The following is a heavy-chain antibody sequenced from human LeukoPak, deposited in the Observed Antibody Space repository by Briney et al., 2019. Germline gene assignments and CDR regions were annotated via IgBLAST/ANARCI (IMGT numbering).Heavy chain of an antibody. D-gene: IGHD3-22*01. Sequence: SETLSLTCAVYGGSFSGYYWSWIRQPPGKGLEWIGEINHSGSTNYHPSLTSRVTISVDTSKNQFSLKLSSVTAADTAVYYCARRNYDSSGYYYPDYWGQGTLVTVSS. CDR3: ARRNYDSSGYYYPDY. CDR2: INHSGST. CDR1: GGSFSGYY. V-gene: IGHV4-34*01. J-gene: IGHJ4*02.